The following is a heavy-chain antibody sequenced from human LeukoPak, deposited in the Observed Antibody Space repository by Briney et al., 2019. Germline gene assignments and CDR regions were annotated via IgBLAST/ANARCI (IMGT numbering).Heavy chain of an antibody. Sequence: PGGSLRLSCAASGFTFSSYGMHWVRQAPGKGLEWVAVIWYDGSNKYYADSVKGRFTISRDNSKNTLYLQMNSLRAEDTAVYYCAKKDNYYDSSGYPDAFDIWGQETMVTVSS. CDR1: GFTFSSYG. CDR3: AKKDNYYDSSGYPDAFDI. J-gene: IGHJ3*02. D-gene: IGHD3-22*01. CDR2: IWYDGSNK. V-gene: IGHV3-30*02.